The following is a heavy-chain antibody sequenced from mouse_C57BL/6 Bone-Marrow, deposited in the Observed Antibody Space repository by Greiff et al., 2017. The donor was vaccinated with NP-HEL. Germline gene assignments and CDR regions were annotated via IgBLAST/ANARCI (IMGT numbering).Heavy chain of an antibody. V-gene: IGHV1-50*01. D-gene: IGHD1-1*01. CDR3: ARHYYGSSLWYFDV. CDR1: GYTFTSYW. CDR2: IDPSDSYT. Sequence: QVQLQQPGAELVKPGASAKLSCKASGYTFTSYWMQWVKQRPGQGLEWIGEIDPSDSYTNYNQKFKGKATLTVDTSSSTAYMQLSSLTSEDSAVYYCARHYYGSSLWYFDVWGTGTTVTVSS. J-gene: IGHJ1*03.